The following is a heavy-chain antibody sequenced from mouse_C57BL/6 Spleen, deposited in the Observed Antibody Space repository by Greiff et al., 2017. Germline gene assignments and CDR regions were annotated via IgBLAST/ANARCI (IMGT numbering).Heavy chain of an antibody. J-gene: IGHJ4*01. CDR3: ARCGNYVGGDYAMDY. D-gene: IGHD2-1*01. V-gene: IGHV1-82*01. Sequence: QVQLQQSGPELVKPGASVKISCKASAYAFSSSWMNWVKQRPGKGLEWIGRIYPGDGDTNYNGKFKGKATLTADKSSSTAYMQLSSLTSEDSAVYFCARCGNYVGGDYAMDYWGQGTSVTVSS. CDR2: IYPGDGDT. CDR1: AYAFSSSW.